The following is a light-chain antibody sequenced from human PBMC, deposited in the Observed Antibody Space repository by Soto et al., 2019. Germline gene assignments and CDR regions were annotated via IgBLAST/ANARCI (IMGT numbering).Light chain of an antibody. V-gene: IGKV1-5*01. CDR2: DAS. Sequence: DIQMTQSPSTLSASVGDRVTITCRASQSINNWLAWYQQKPGKAPNLLIYDASSLESGVSSRFSGSGSGTEYTLTISSLQPDDSATYYWQQYNSFSLTFGGGTRVEIK. CDR3: QQYNSFSLT. J-gene: IGKJ4*01. CDR1: QSINNW.